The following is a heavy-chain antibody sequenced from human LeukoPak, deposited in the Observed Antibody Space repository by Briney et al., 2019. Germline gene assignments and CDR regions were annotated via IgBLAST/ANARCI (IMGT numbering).Heavy chain of an antibody. J-gene: IGHJ4*02. CDR3: ARDLAGESPFGY. CDR1: GFTVSSNY. Sequence: PGGSLRLSCAASGFTVSSNYMSWVRQAPGKGLEWVSVIYSGGSTYYADSVKGRFTISRDNSKNTLYLQMNSLRAEDTAVYYCARDLAGESPFGYWGQGTLVTVSS. V-gene: IGHV3-53*01. CDR2: IYSGGST. D-gene: IGHD3-10*01.